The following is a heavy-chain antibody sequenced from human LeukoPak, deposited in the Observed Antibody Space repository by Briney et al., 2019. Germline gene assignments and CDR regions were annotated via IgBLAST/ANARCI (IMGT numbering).Heavy chain of an antibody. CDR3: ARDVPASNFDWDWGFDY. CDR1: GYAFTSYG. V-gene: IGHV1-18*01. D-gene: IGHD3-9*01. CDR2: ISAYNGNT. Sequence: GASVKVSCKASGYAFTSYGISWVRQAPGQGLEWMGWISAYNGNTNYAQKLQGRVTMTTDTSTSTAYTELRSLRSDDTAVYYCARDVPASNFDWDWGFDYWGQGTLVTVSS. J-gene: IGHJ4*02.